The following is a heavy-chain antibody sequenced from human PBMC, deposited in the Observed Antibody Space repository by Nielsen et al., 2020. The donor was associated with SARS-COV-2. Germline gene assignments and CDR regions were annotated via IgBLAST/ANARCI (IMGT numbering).Heavy chain of an antibody. D-gene: IGHD6-19*01. V-gene: IGHV3-7*03. CDR1: GFTFNIYG. CDR2: IKQDGSEK. J-gene: IGHJ6*02. Sequence: GGSLRLSCAASGFTFNIYGMSWVRQAPGKGLEWVANIKQDGSEKYYVDSVKGRFTISRDNAKNSLYLQMHSLRAEDTAVYYCARDMEAVAGTTWYYGMDVWCQGTTVTVSS. CDR3: ARDMEAVAGTTWYYGMDV.